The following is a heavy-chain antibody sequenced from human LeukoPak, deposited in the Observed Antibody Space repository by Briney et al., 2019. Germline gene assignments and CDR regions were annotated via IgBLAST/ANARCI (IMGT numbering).Heavy chain of an antibody. Sequence: SETLSLTCTVSGGSISSSSYYWGWIRQPPGKGLEWIGSIYYSGSTYYNPSLKSRVTISVDTSKNQFSLKLSSVTAADTAVYYCARDSSGYFDYWGQGTLVTVSS. CDR1: GGSISSSSYY. CDR2: IYYSGST. D-gene: IGHD3-10*01. CDR3: ARDSSGYFDY. J-gene: IGHJ4*02. V-gene: IGHV4-39*07.